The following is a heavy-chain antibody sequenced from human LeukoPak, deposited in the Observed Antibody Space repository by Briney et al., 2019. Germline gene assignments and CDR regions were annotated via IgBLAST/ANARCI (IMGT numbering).Heavy chain of an antibody. CDR2: ISAYNGNT. D-gene: IGHD6-13*01. CDR1: GYTFTSYG. Sequence: ASVKVSCKASGYTFTSYGISWVRQAPGQGLEWMGWISAYNGNTNYAQKLQGRVTMTTDTSTSTAYMELRSLRSDDTAVYYCARVESPWSGYSSSWYDVSWFDPWGQGTLVTVSS. CDR3: ARVESPWSGYSSSWYDVSWFDP. J-gene: IGHJ5*02. V-gene: IGHV1-18*01.